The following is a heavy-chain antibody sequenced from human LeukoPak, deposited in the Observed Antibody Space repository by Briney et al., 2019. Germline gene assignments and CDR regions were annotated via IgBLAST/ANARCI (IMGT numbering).Heavy chain of an antibody. CDR3: ARDKWEPTERWGYYYGMDV. Sequence: PGGSLRLSCAASGFTFSSYSMNWVRQAPGKGLEWVSSISSSSSYIYYADSVKGRFTISRDNAKNSLYLQMNSLRAEDTAVYYCARDKWEPTERWGYYYGMDVWGQGTTVTVSS. V-gene: IGHV3-21*01. J-gene: IGHJ6*02. CDR2: ISSSSSYI. D-gene: IGHD1-26*01. CDR1: GFTFSSYS.